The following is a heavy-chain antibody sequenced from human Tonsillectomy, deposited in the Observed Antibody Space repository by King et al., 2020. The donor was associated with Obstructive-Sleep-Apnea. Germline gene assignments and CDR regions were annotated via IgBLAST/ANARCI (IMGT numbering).Heavy chain of an antibody. CDR3: ARDSLPGDDDYYGMDV. Sequence: QLVQSGAEVKKPGSSVKVSCRTFGGTLTDHSISWVRRAPGQGLEWMGGILFKLNVPTYARKFRGRVTITADTSTGTTYMELRSLRSDDTAAYYCARDSLPGDDDYYGMDVWGQGTTVTVSS. J-gene: IGHJ6*02. V-gene: IGHV1-69*09. CDR2: ILFKLNVP. D-gene: IGHD5-12*01. CDR1: GGTLTDHS.